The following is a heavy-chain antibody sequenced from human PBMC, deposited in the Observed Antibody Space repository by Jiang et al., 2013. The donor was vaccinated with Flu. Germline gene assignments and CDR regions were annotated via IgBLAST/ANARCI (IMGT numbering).Heavy chain of an antibody. Sequence: VQLLESGGGVVQPGRSLRLSCAASGFTFSSYGMHWVRQAPGKGLEWVAVIWYDGSNKYYADSVKGRFTISRDNSKNTLYLQMNSLRAEDTAVYYCARDPNSSSWSLFDYWGQGTLVTVSS. V-gene: IGHV3-33*01. J-gene: IGHJ4*02. CDR1: GFTFSSYG. D-gene: IGHD6-13*01. CDR2: IWYDGSNK. CDR3: ARDPNSSSWSLFDY.